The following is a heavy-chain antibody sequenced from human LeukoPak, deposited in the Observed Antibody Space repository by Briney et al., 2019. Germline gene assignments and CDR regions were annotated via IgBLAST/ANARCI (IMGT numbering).Heavy chain of an antibody. J-gene: IGHJ6*03. CDR3: TTRHYYYYYMDV. V-gene: IGHV3-49*04. Sequence: GGSLRLSCAASGFTFSSYAMSWVRQAPGKGLEWVGFIRSKAYGGTTEYAASVKGRFIISRDDSKSIAYLQMNSLKTEDTAVYYCTTRHYYYYYMDVWGKGTTVTVSS. CDR2: IRSKAYGGTT. CDR1: GFTFSSYA.